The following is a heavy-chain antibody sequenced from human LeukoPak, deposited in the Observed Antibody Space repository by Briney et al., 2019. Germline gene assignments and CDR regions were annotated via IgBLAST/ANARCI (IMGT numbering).Heavy chain of an antibody. V-gene: IGHV4-39*01. CDR1: GGSISSSSYY. D-gene: IGHD6-19*01. Sequence: PSETLSLTCTVSGGSISSSSYYWGWIRQPPGKGLEWIGSIYYSGSTYYNPSLKSRVTISVDTSKNQFSLKLSSVTAADTAVYYCARYSAVADAFDIWGQGTMVTVSS. CDR2: IYYSGST. J-gene: IGHJ3*02. CDR3: ARYSAVADAFDI.